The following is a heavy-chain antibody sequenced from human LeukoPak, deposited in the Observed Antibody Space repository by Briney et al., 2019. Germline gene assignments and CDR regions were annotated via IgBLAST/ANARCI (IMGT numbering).Heavy chain of an antibody. CDR2: ISDSGGST. D-gene: IGHD5-12*01. CDR3: AKDRYNDYEGGWFDP. Sequence: GGSLRLSCAASRFTFSTYAMSWVRQAPGKGLEWVSAISDSGGSTYYADSVRGRFTVSRDNSKNTLYLQMNSLRAEDTAVYYCAKDRYNDYEGGWFDPWGQGTLVTVSP. J-gene: IGHJ5*02. V-gene: IGHV3-23*01. CDR1: RFTFSTYA.